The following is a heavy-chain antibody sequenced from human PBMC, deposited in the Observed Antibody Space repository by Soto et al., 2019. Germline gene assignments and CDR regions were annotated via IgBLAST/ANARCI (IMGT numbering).Heavy chain of an antibody. D-gene: IGHD4-17*01. V-gene: IGHV4-30-2*01. CDR1: GGSISSGGYS. CDR2: IYTNGST. Sequence: PSETLSLTCAVSGGSISSGGYSWSWIRQPPGKGLEWIGRIYTNGSTNSKPSLRSRLTMSVDRSKHQLSLKLSSVTAADTAVYYCARDRTVDYVDYYFDYWGRGXLVTVYS. CDR3: ARDRTVDYVDYYFDY. J-gene: IGHJ4*02.